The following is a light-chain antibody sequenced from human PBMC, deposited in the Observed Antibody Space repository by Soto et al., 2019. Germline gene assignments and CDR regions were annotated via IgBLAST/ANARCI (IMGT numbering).Light chain of an antibody. J-gene: IGLJ1*01. V-gene: IGLV2-14*03. CDR1: TMYVGAYDC. Sequence: QSALAQPSSVSGSPGESITISCTGTTMYVGAYDCVSCYQQHPYKASKLMIYEVSNRPSGVSYRFSGSKSVNTATLTISWLQAEDEADYYCSSYTTSSTRVFGTGTKVTVL. CDR2: EVS. CDR3: SSYTTSSTRV.